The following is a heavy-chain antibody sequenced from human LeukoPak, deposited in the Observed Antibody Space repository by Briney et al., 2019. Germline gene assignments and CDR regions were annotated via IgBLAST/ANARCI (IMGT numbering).Heavy chain of an antibody. D-gene: IGHD6-13*01. V-gene: IGHV4-59*01. CDR2: ICYSGST. CDR3: ARADSSSWYRWFDP. J-gene: IGHJ5*02. Sequence: SETLSLTCTVSGGSISSYYWSWIRQPPGKGLEWIGYICYSGSTNYNPYLKSRVTISVDTSKNQFSLKLSSVTAADTAVYYCARADSSSWYRWFDPWGQGTLVTVSS. CDR1: GGSISSYY.